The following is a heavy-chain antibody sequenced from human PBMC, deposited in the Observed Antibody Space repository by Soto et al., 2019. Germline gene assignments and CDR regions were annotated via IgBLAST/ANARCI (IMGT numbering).Heavy chain of an antibody. CDR3: ARAAGYCTNGVCYSPNDAFDI. CDR2: MNPNSGNT. V-gene: IGHV1-8*01. D-gene: IGHD2-8*01. J-gene: IGHJ3*02. Sequence: GASVKVSCKASGYTFTSYDINWVRQATGQGLEWMGWMNPNSGNTGYAQKFQGRVTMTRNTSISTAYIELSSLRSEDTAVYYCARAAGYCTNGVCYSPNDAFDIWGQGTMVTVSS. CDR1: GYTFTSYD.